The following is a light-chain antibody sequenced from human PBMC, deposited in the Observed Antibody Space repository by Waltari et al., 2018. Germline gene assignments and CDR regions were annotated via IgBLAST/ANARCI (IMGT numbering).Light chain of an antibody. CDR1: SSNIGSNY. V-gene: IGLV1-47*01. Sequence: QSVLTQPPSASGTPGQRLTISCSGSSSNIGSNYLNWYQQLPGPAPKLLSNRNNQRPSGVPDRFSGSKSGTSASLAISGLRSGDEADYYCAAWDDSLRGWVFGGGTKLTVL. J-gene: IGLJ3*02. CDR2: RNN. CDR3: AAWDDSLRGWV.